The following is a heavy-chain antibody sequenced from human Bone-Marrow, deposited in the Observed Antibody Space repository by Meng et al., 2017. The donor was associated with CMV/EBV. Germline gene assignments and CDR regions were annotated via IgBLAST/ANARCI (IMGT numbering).Heavy chain of an antibody. Sequence: GESLKISCAASGFTFSSYSMNWVRQAPGKGLEWVSYISSSSSTIYYADSVKGRFAISRDNAKNSLYLQMNSLRAEDTAVYYCARGRSEDFWSGYLSYYYYGMDVWGQGTTVTFSS. CDR1: GFTFSSYS. V-gene: IGHV3-48*04. D-gene: IGHD3-3*01. CDR3: ARGRSEDFWSGYLSYYYYGMDV. CDR2: ISSSSSTI. J-gene: IGHJ6*02.